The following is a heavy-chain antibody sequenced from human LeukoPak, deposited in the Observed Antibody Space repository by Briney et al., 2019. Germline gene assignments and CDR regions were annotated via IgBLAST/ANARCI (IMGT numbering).Heavy chain of an antibody. CDR1: GFTFSSYG. J-gene: IGHJ4*02. Sequence: GGSLRLSCAASGFTFSSYGMHWVRQAPGKGLEWVAVISYDGSNKYYADSVKGRFTISRDNSKNTLYLQMNSLRAEDTAVYYCARGRIAAAGTVFDYWGQGTLVTVSS. D-gene: IGHD6-13*01. CDR3: ARGRIAAAGTVFDY. CDR2: ISYDGSNK. V-gene: IGHV3-30*03.